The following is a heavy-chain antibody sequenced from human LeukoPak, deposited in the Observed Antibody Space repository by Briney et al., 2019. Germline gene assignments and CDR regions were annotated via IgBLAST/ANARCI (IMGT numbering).Heavy chain of an antibody. D-gene: IGHD6-19*01. V-gene: IGHV3-72*01. J-gene: IGHJ4*02. CDR2: SRNKAKSYTT. CDR1: GFTFSDHF. CDR3: VRVGSVAGSDYLDY. Sequence: PGGSLSLSCAVSGFTFSDHFLDWVRQAPGKGLGWVGRSRNKAKSYTTEYAASVKGRFTISRDDSKNSLYLQMKNLRTEDTAVYYCVRVGSVAGSDYLDYWGQGTLVTVSS.